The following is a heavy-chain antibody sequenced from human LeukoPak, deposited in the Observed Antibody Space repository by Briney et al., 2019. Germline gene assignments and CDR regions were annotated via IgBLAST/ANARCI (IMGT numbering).Heavy chain of an antibody. Sequence: GGSLRLSCAASGFTFSSYAMSWVRQAPGRGLEWVSAISGSGGSTYYADSVKGRFTISRDNSKNTLYLQMNSLRAEDTAVYYCARDPSGNGVVVVKIPHEDGMDVWGQGTTVTVSS. D-gene: IGHD3-22*01. CDR3: ARDPSGNGVVVVKIPHEDGMDV. V-gene: IGHV3-23*01. J-gene: IGHJ6*02. CDR2: ISGSGGST. CDR1: GFTFSSYA.